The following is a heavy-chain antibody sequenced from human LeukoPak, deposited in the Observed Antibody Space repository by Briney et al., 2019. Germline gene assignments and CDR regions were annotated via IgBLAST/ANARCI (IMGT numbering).Heavy chain of an antibody. D-gene: IGHD6-13*01. J-gene: IGHJ4*02. Sequence: PSETLSLTCAVYGGSFSGYYWSWIRQPPGKGLEWIGEINHSGSTNYNPSLKSRVTISVDTSKNQFSLKLSSVTAADTAVYYCASTHSSSWYRTFDYWGQGTLVTVSS. CDR1: GGSFSGYY. V-gene: IGHV4-34*01. CDR3: ASTHSSSWYRTFDY. CDR2: INHSGST.